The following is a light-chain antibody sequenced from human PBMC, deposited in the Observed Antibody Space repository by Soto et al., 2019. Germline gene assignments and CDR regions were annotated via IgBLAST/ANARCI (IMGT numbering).Light chain of an antibody. CDR2: AAS. J-gene: IGKJ2*01. Sequence: DIQMTQSPSSLSASVRDRVTITCRASQTISTHLNWYQQKPGKAPKLLIYAASTLQSGVPSRFSGSGSETDFTLTINSLQPVDFATYYCQQSLTIPYTFGQGTKLEIK. CDR1: QTISTH. CDR3: QQSLTIPYT. V-gene: IGKV1-39*01.